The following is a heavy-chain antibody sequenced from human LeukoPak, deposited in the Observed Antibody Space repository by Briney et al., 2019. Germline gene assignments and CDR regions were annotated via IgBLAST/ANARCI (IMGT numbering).Heavy chain of an antibody. D-gene: IGHD6-13*01. CDR1: GFTFSSYS. J-gene: IGHJ5*02. CDR3: ARGYSSSWYLGWFDP. Sequence: GGSLRLSCAASGFTFSSYSMNWVRQAPGKGLEWVSSISSSSSYIYYADSVKGRFTISRDNAKNSLYPQMNSLRAEDTAVYYCARGYSSSWYLGWFDPWGQGTLVTVSS. CDR2: ISSSSSYI. V-gene: IGHV3-21*01.